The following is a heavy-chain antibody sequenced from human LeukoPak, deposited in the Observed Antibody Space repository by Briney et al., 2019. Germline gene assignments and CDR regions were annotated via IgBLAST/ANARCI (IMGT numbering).Heavy chain of an antibody. CDR1: GFTFSSYA. CDR2: ISGSGGST. D-gene: IGHD2-2*01. J-gene: IGHJ4*02. CDR3: AKGGGYQLLSYYFDY. Sequence: GGSLRLSCAASGFTFSSYAMSWVRQAPGKGLEWVSAISGSGGSTYYADSVKGRFTISRDNSKNTLYLQMNSLRVEDTAVYYCAKGGGYQLLSYYFDYWGQGTLVTVSS. V-gene: IGHV3-23*01.